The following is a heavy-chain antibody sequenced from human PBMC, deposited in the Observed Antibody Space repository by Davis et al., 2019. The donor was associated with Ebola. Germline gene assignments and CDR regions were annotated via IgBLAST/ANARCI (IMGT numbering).Heavy chain of an antibody. CDR2: IYYSGST. V-gene: IGHV4-34*01. CDR3: ARQVGGVVVAPFDY. CDR1: GGSFSGYY. D-gene: IGHD3-22*01. Sequence: MPSETLSLTCAVYGGSFSGYYWSWIRQPPGKGLEWIGSIYYSGSTYYSPSLKSRVTISVDTSKNQFSLKLSSVTAADTAVYYCARQVGGVVVAPFDYWGQEPWSPSPQ. J-gene: IGHJ4*01.